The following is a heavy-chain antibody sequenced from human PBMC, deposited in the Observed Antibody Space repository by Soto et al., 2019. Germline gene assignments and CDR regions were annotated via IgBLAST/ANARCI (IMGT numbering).Heavy chain of an antibody. J-gene: IGHJ4*02. CDR3: ARRFSSSSFYFDY. D-gene: IGHD6-6*01. CDR2: IGFTGDST. CDR1: GFPFSSYA. V-gene: IGHV3-23*01. Sequence: EVQLLESGGGLVQPGGSLRLSCAASGFPFSSYAMSWVRHAPDKGLEWVSAIGFTGDSTFYADSVKGRLTISRDNSKNTMYLQMNSLSAEDTAVYFCARRFSSSSFYFDYWGQGTLVTVSS.